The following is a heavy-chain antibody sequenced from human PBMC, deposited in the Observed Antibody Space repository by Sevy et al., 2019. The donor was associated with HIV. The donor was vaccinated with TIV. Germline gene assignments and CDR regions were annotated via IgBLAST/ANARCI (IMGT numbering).Heavy chain of an antibody. D-gene: IGHD3-3*01. CDR2: IYYSGST. J-gene: IGHJ4*02. Sequence: SETLSLTCTVSGGSISSSSYYWGWIRQPPGKGLEWIGSIYYSGSTYYNPSLKSRVTICVDTSKNQFSLKLSSVTAADTAVYYCARQSPNYDFWSGYKPASYYFDYWGQGTLVTVSS. CDR1: GGSISSSSYY. V-gene: IGHV4-39*01. CDR3: ARQSPNYDFWSGYKPASYYFDY.